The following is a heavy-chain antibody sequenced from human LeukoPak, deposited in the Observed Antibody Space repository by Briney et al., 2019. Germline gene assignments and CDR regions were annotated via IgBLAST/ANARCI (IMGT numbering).Heavy chain of an antibody. CDR1: GFTFNSYW. D-gene: IGHD3-10*01. CDR2: IKQHGSEK. Sequence: GGSLRLSCAASGFTFNSYWMSWVRQAPGKGLEWVANIKQHGSEKYYVDSVKGRFTISRDNAKNSLYLQMNSLRAEDTAVYYCARVGARGSGSPKDYGMDVWGQGTTVTVSS. V-gene: IGHV3-7*01. CDR3: ARVGARGSGSPKDYGMDV. J-gene: IGHJ6*02.